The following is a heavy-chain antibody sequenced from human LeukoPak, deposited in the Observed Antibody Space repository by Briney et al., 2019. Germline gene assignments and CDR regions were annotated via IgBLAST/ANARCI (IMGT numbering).Heavy chain of an antibody. J-gene: IGHJ4*02. CDR3: AAGITIFVEFGY. V-gene: IGHV3-30*04. CDR2: MSTDGNLK. D-gene: IGHD3-3*01. CDR1: GFTFTSYV. Sequence: GRSLRLSCAASGFTFTSYVMHWVRQAPGKGLEWVAVMSTDGNLKIYADSVKGRFTISRDNSKNTLYLQMNSLRAEDTAVYYCAAGITIFVEFGYWGQGTLVTVSS.